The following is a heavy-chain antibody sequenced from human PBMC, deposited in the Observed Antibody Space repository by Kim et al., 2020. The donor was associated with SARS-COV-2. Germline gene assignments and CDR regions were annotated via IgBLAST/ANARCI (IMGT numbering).Heavy chain of an antibody. CDR1: GFIFSDYF. J-gene: IGHJ3*02. V-gene: IGHV3-72*01. D-gene: IGHD1-1*01. Sequence: GGSLRLSCVVSGFIFSDYFMDWVRQAPGKGLEWVGRSGNRRSRYTTEYAASVRGRFTVSRDDSKNSLFLQMNSLKTEDTAMYYCARGYNSFDIWGQGTMVTVSS. CDR3: ARGYNSFDI. CDR2: SGNRRSRYTT.